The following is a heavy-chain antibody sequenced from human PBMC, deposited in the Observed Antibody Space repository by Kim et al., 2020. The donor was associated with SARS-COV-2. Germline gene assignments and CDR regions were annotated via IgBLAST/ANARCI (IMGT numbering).Heavy chain of an antibody. D-gene: IGHD3-16*02. Sequence: SVKVSCKASGGSFRTYAITWVRQAPGQGLEWMGQIIPIFCTANYAQKFQGRFTITADESTSTAYMELSSLSSEDTALYYCARTTNSYGFLNFWGQGTLVTVSA. V-gene: IGHV1-69*13. J-gene: IGHJ4*02. CDR2: IIPIFCTA. CDR3: ARTTNSYGFLNF. CDR1: GGSFRTYA.